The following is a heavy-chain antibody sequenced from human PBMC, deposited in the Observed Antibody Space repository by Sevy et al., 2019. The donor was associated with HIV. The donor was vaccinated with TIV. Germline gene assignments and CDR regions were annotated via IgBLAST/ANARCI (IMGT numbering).Heavy chain of an antibody. V-gene: IGHV1-24*01. CDR1: GYTLTELS. J-gene: IGHJ6*03. CDR2: FDPEDGET. Sequence: ASVKVSCKVSGYTLTELSMHWVRQAPGEGLEWMGCFDPEDGETIYAQKFQGRVTMTEDTSKDTAYLELGSLGSDDTAVYYCATTHPIKIVGATRGYYYFMDVWGKGSTVTVSS. D-gene: IGHD1-26*01. CDR3: ATTHPIKIVGATRGYYYFMDV.